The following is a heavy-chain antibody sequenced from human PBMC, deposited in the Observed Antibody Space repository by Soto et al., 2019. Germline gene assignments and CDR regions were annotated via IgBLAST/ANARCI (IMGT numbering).Heavy chain of an antibody. Sequence: ASVKVSCKASGYTFTSYYMHWVRQAPGQGLEWMGIINPSGGSTSYAQKFQGRVTMTRDTSTSTVYMELSSLRSEDTAVYYCARDEGRMRQQLDNDGMDVWGQGTTVTVS. J-gene: IGHJ6*02. CDR3: ARDEGRMRQQLDNDGMDV. CDR2: INPSGGST. V-gene: IGHV1-46*01. CDR1: GYTFTSYY. D-gene: IGHD6-13*01.